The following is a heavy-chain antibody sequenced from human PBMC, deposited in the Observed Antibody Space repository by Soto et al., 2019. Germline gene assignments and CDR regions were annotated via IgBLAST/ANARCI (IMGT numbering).Heavy chain of an antibody. CDR1: GGSFSGYY. CDR3: ATDKITGLFDY. J-gene: IGHJ4*02. CDR2: INHSGST. V-gene: IGHV4-34*01. Sequence: QVQLQQWGAGLLKPSETLSLTCAVYGGSFSGYYWTWIRQPPGTGLEWIGEINHSGSTNYNPSLRSRVTISVATSKNQFSLTLTSVTAADTAVYYCATDKITGLFDYWGQGTLVSVSS. D-gene: IGHD2-8*02.